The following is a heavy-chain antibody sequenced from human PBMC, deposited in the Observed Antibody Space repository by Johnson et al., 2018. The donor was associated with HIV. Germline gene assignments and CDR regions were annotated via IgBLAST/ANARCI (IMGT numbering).Heavy chain of an antibody. J-gene: IGHJ3*02. V-gene: IGHV3-30*02. D-gene: IGHD6-6*01. CDR3: AKDLYRTSPGNAFDI. CDR2: IRYDGSNK. CDR1: GFTFSSYD. Sequence: QVQLVESGGGLVQPGGSLRLSCAASGFTFSSYDMHWVRQAPGKGLERVACIRYDGSNKYYADPVKGRFTISKENSKNTLYLQMNSLRAEDTAVYYCAKDLYRTSPGNAFDIWGQGTMVTVSS.